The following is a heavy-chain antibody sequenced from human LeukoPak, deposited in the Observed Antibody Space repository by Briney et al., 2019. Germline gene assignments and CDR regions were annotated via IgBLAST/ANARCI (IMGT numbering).Heavy chain of an antibody. CDR3: AREHCSSTSCYDRYYYMDV. J-gene: IGHJ6*03. CDR1: GFTFSSYS. D-gene: IGHD2-2*01. CDR2: ISSSSSYI. Sequence: GGSLRLSCAASGFTFSSYSMHWVRQAPGKGLEWVSSISSSSSYIYYADSVKGRFTISRDNAKNSLYLQMNSLRAEDTAVYYCAREHCSSTSCYDRYYYMDVWGKGTTVTVSS. V-gene: IGHV3-21*01.